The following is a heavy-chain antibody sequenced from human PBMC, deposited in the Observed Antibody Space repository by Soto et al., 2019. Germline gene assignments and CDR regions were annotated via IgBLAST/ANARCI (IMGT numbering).Heavy chain of an antibody. Sequence: SETLSLTCAVYGGSFSGYYWSWIRQPPGKGLEWIGEINHSGSTNYNPSLKSRVTISVDTSKNQFSLKLSSVTAADTAVYYCATCGSSGYYGSGSYSWFDPWXQGTLVTVSS. CDR2: INHSGST. CDR3: ATCGSSGYYGSGSYSWFDP. J-gene: IGHJ5*02. V-gene: IGHV4-34*01. D-gene: IGHD3-10*01. CDR1: GGSFSGYY.